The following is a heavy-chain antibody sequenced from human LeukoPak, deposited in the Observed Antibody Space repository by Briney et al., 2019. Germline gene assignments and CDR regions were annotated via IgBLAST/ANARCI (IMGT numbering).Heavy chain of an antibody. J-gene: IGHJ5*02. CDR3: ARVRGGLGYCSSTSCPANWFDP. CDR2: IYYSGST. CDR1: GGSISSSSYY. Sequence: SETLSLTCTVSGGSISSSSYYWGWIRQPPGKGLEWIGSIYYSGSTYYNPSLKSRVTISVDRPKNQFSLKLSSVTAADTAVYYCARVRGGLGYCSSTSCPANWFDPWGQGTLVTVSS. V-gene: IGHV4-39*07. D-gene: IGHD2-2*01.